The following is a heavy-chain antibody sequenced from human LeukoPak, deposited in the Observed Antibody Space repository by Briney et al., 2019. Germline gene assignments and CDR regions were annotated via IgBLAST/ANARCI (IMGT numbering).Heavy chain of an antibody. J-gene: IGHJ4*02. V-gene: IGHV3-9*01. Sequence: PGGSLRPSCAASGFTFDDYAMHWVRQAPGKGLEWVSGISWNSGSIGYADSVKGRFTISRDNAKNSLYLQMNSLRAEDTAVYYCARDNGWLQLTYFDYWGQGTLVTVSS. CDR2: ISWNSGSI. CDR3: ARDNGWLQLTYFDY. D-gene: IGHD5-24*01. CDR1: GFTFDDYA.